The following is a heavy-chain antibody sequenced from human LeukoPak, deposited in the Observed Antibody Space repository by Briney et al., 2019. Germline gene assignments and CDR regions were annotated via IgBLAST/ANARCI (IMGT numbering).Heavy chain of an antibody. D-gene: IGHD6-13*01. J-gene: IGHJ4*02. V-gene: IGHV4-59*01. Sequence: ASETLSLTCTVSGGSISNYYWTWIRQPPGKALEWIGYIYHSGTTNYNPSLKSRVSISVDTSKNQFSLKLSSVTAADTAVYYCAGSSYTSSWTYFDYWGQGTLVTVSS. CDR3: AGSSYTSSWTYFDY. CDR1: GGSISNYY. CDR2: IYHSGTT.